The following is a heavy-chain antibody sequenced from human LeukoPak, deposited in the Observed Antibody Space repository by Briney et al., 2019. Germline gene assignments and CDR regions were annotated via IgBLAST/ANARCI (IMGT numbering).Heavy chain of an antibody. CDR2: IYPADSDT. Sequence: GESLKISSKGSGYSFSNYWIGWVRQLPGKGLEWMGIIYPADSDTRYSPSFQGQVTISVDTSITTAYLQWSSLKASVSVMYYCARDGQENSFDYWGQGTLVTVSS. V-gene: IGHV5-51*01. CDR3: ARDGQENSFDY. CDR1: GYSFSNYW. J-gene: IGHJ4*02.